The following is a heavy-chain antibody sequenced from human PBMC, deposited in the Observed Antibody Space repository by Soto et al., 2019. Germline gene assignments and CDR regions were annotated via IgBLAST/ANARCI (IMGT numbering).Heavy chain of an antibody. CDR3: VRDNIVSTLDLFDS. J-gene: IGHJ4*02. CDR2: TYYRSRWYN. D-gene: IGHD5-12*01. Sequence: SQTLSLTCAISGDSVSSNSAAWHWIRQSPSRGLEWLGRTYYRSRWYNDYSLSLKSRITINPDPSTNQFSLHLSSVTPEDTAVYYCVRDNIVSTLDLFDSLGQGILVTV. CDR1: GDSVSSNSAA. V-gene: IGHV6-1*01.